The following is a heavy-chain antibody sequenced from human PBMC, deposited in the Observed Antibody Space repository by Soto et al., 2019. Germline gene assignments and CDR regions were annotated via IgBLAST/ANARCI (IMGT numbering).Heavy chain of an antibody. CDR1: GYTFTVYY. CDR2: INPKSGGT. CDR3: ARDLAKGGGSAGFDY. V-gene: IGHV1-2*02. D-gene: IGHD1-26*01. J-gene: IGHJ4*02. Sequence: ASVKVSCKASGYTFTVYYMHWVRQAPGQGLEWMGWINPKSGGTMYPQKFQGRVTMTWDTSISTAYMALTRLRSDDTAVYYCARDLAKGGGSAGFDYWGQGTLVPVSS.